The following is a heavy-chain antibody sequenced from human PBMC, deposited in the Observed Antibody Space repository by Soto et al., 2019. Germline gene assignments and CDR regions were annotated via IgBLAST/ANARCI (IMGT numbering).Heavy chain of an antibody. CDR2: ISSSGLTT. V-gene: IGHV3-48*03. J-gene: IGHJ5*01. CDR3: ARYGTRGDW. Sequence: HPVGPLRLSCQASGFNFRMYEMHWVRKAPGKGLEWVSYISSSGLTTYYADFAEGRFTISRDNAKDSLYLHLNSLRVGDTAVYYCARYGTRGDWWGLGTQVTVSS. CDR1: GFNFRMYE. D-gene: IGHD3-10*01.